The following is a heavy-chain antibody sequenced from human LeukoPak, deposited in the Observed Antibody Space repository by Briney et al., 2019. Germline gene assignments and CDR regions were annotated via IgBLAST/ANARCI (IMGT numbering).Heavy chain of an antibody. D-gene: IGHD6-13*01. Sequence: SETLSLTCTVSGGSISSYYWSWIRQPPGKGLEWIGYIYYSGSTNYNPSLKSRVTISVDTSKNQFSLKLSSVTAADTAVYYCARHFIIAAAGCFDYWGQGTLVTVSS. CDR3: ARHFIIAAAGCFDY. J-gene: IGHJ4*02. CDR1: GGSISSYY. V-gene: IGHV4-59*08. CDR2: IYYSGST.